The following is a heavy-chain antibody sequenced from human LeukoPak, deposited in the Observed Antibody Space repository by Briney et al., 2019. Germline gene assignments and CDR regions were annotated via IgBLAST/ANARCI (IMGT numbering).Heavy chain of an antibody. J-gene: IGHJ4*02. V-gene: IGHV3-30*03. D-gene: IGHD3-16*01. CDR1: GFTFSTYA. CDR3: LTSTSYYDVQGYYPCYFDY. CDR2: ISNDGSKK. Sequence: GGSLRLSCAASGFTFSTYAIHWVRQAPGKGPEWVALISNDGSKKYYPDSVKGRFSISRDNFKSTVSLQMNALRPEDTAVYYFLTSTSYYDVQGYYPCYFDYWGQGNPVTVSS.